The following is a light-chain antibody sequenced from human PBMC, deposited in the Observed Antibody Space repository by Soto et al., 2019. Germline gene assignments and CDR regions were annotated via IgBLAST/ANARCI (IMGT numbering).Light chain of an antibody. Sequence: QSALTQPPSASGSPGQSVTISCTGTSSDVGGYDYVSWYQQHPGKAPKLMIYEVTKRPSGVPDRFSGSKSGNTASLTVSGLQTEDEGDYYCSSYEGGSYLVFGGGTKLTVL. J-gene: IGLJ2*01. V-gene: IGLV2-8*01. CDR3: SSYEGGSYLV. CDR2: EVT. CDR1: SSDVGGYDY.